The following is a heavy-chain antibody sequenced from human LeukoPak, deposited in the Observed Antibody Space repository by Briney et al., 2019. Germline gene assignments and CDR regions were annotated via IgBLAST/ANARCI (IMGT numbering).Heavy chain of an antibody. V-gene: IGHV1-46*01. CDR3: AREGDILTGAADY. J-gene: IGHJ4*02. CDR2: INPSGGST. D-gene: IGHD3-9*01. CDR1: GYTFTSYY. Sequence: GASLKVSCKASGYTFTSYYMHWVRQAPGQGLERMGIINPSGGSTSYAQKFQGRVTMTRDMSTSTVYMELSSLRSEDTAVYYCAREGDILTGAADYWGQGILVTVSS.